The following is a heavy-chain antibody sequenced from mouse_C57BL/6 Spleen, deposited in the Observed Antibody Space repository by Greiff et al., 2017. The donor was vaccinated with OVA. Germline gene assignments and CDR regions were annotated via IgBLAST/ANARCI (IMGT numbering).Heavy chain of an antibody. CDR1: GFSLTSYA. V-gene: IGHV2-9-1*01. D-gene: IGHD2-4*01. CDR3: ARKVIYYDYDSYFDV. CDR2: IWTGGGT. Sequence: VQLQQSGPGLVAPSQSLSITCTVSGFSLTSYAISWVRQPPGKGLEWLGVIWTGGGTNYNSALKSRLSISKDNSKSQVFLKMNSLQTDDTARYYCARKVIYYDYDSYFDVWGTGTTVTVSS. J-gene: IGHJ1*03.